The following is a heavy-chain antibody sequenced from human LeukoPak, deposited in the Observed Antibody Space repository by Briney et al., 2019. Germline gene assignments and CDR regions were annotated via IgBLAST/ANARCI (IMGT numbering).Heavy chain of an antibody. J-gene: IGHJ4*02. CDR3: ARGVYIAAAQYGY. D-gene: IGHD6-13*01. CDR1: GGSISSYY. V-gene: IGHV4-59*01. CDR2: IYYSGST. Sequence: PSETLSLTCTVSGGSISSYYWSWIRQPPGKGLEWIGYIYYSGSTNYNPSLKSRVTISVDTSKNQFSLKLSSVNAADTAVYYCARGVYIAAAQYGYWGQGTLVTVSS.